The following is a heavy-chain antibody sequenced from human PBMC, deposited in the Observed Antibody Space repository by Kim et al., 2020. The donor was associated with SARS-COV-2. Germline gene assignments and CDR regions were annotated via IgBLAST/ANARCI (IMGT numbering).Heavy chain of an antibody. Sequence: SETLSLICTVSGGSVSSASHHWSWIRQPPGKGLEWIGQMYSIVSAYYNPSLKSRVTISVDTSKNQFSLKLTSVTSADTATYYCGTYLVGAGGVGSWGQGT. CDR2: MYSIVSA. J-gene: IGHJ4*02. V-gene: IGHV4-61*01. CDR3: GTYLVGAGGVGS. CDR1: GGSVSSASHH. D-gene: IGHD1-26*01.